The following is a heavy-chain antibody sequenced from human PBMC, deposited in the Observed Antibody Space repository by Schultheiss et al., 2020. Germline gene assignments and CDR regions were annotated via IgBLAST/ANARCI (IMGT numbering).Heavy chain of an antibody. CDR2: IYYSGST. J-gene: IGHJ4*02. CDR3: AGYSLGELSSYPAPFDY. V-gene: IGHV4-59*08. D-gene: IGHD3-16*02. Sequence: SETLSLTCSVSGNSISSYYWSWLRQPPGKGLEWIGYIYYSGSTNYNPSLKSRVTISVDTSKNQFSLKLSSVTAADTAVYYCAGYSLGELSSYPAPFDYWGQGTLVTVSS. CDR1: GNSISSYY.